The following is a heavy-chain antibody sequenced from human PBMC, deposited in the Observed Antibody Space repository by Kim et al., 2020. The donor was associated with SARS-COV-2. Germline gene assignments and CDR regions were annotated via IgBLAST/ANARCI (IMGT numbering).Heavy chain of an antibody. D-gene: IGHD3-9*01. Sequence: PGGSLRLSCAASGFTFSSYGMHWVRQAPGKGLEWVAVIWYDGSNKYYADSVKGRFTISRDNSKNTLYLQMNSLRAEDTAVYYCARDAKYYDILTGYYPPYYYYGMDVWGQGTTVTVSS. CDR2: IWYDGSNK. CDR3: ARDAKYYDILTGYYPPYYYYGMDV. V-gene: IGHV3-33*01. CDR1: GFTFSSYG. J-gene: IGHJ6*02.